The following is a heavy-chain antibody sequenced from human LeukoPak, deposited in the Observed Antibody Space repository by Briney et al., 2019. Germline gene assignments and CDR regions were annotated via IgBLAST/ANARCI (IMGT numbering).Heavy chain of an antibody. CDR2: ISYDGSNK. D-gene: IGHD4-17*01. Sequence: GGSLRLSCAASGFTFSTYGMHWVRQAPGKGLEWVAVISYDGSNKYYADSVKGRFTISRDNSKNTLYLQMNSLRAEDTAVYYCARGTTVTTGPFDYWGQGTLVTVSS. V-gene: IGHV3-30*03. CDR3: ARGTTVTTGPFDY. CDR1: GFTFSTYG. J-gene: IGHJ4*02.